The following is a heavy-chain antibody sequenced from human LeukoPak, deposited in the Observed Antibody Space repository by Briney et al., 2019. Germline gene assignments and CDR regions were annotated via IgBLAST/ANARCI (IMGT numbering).Heavy chain of an antibody. Sequence: SETLSLTCAVYGGSSSGYYWSWIRQPPGKGLEWIGEINHSGSTNYNPSLKSRVTISVDTSKNQFSLKLSSVTATDTAVYYCARGGYCSGGSCYSGRKDYWGQGTLVTVSS. CDR2: INHSGST. CDR1: GGSSSGYY. J-gene: IGHJ4*02. D-gene: IGHD2-15*01. V-gene: IGHV4-34*01. CDR3: ARGGYCSGGSCYSGRKDY.